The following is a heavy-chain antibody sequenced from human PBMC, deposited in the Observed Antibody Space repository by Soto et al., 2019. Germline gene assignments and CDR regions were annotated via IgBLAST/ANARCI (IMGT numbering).Heavy chain of an antibody. CDR3: ARQQGYGWFDP. Sequence: SETLSLTCTVSGGSISDYYWSWIRQPPGKRLEWIGYMFDTGNINYNPSLRSRLTISVDTSKNQLSLKMTSVTAADTAVYYCARQQGYGWFDPWGQGTLVTVSS. CDR1: GGSISDYY. CDR2: MFDTGNI. V-gene: IGHV4-59*08. J-gene: IGHJ5*02. D-gene: IGHD5-18*01.